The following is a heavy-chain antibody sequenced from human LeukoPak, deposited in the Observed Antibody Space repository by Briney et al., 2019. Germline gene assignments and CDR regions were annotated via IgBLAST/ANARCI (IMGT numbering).Heavy chain of an antibody. V-gene: IGHV4-34*01. CDR1: GGSFSGYY. D-gene: IGHD4-11*01. CDR3: ARGKTVTNYYDY. CDR2: INHSGST. J-gene: IGHJ4*02. Sequence: PSETLSLTCAVYGGSFSGYYWSWIRQPPGKGPEWIGEINHSGSTNYNPSLKSRVTISVDTSKNQFSLKLSSVTAADTAVYYCARGKTVTNYYDYWGQGTLVTVSS.